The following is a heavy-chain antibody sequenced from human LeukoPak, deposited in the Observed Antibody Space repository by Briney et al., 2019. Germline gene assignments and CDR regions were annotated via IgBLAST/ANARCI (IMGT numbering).Heavy chain of an antibody. V-gene: IGHV2-5*02. CDR2: IYWDDDK. CDR3: AHANYYSYFMDV. J-gene: IGHJ6*03. CDR1: GFSLTTRGLG. Sequence: KLSGPTLFQPPQTLTLTCTFSGFSLTTRGLGVCWIRQPPGKALEWLAFIYWDDDKYYSPFLKSRLTITKDTSKNQVVLSMTNMDPVDTATYFCAHANYYSYFMDVWGKGTTVTVSS.